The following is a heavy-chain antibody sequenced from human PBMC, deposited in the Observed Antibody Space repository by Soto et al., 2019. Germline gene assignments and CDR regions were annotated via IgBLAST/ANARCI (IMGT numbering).Heavy chain of an antibody. CDR1: GFTFSDYY. CDR2: ITSSGSTT. CDR3: VRERYSYGPYYFDY. V-gene: IGHV3-11*01. J-gene: IGHJ4*02. D-gene: IGHD5-18*01. Sequence: QVPLVESGGDLVKPGGSLRLSCAASGFTFSDYYMSWIRQAPGKGLEWVSSITSSGSTTYYTDSVKGRFTISRDNAKNPLYLQMNRLRAEDTAVYYCVRERYSYGPYYFDYWGQGTLVTVSS.